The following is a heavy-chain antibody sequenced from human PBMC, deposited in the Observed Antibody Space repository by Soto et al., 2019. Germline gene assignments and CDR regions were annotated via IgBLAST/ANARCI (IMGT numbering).Heavy chain of an antibody. J-gene: IGHJ4*02. Sequence: GASVKVSFKASGYTFTSYGISWVRQAPGQGLEWMGWISAYNGNTNYAQKLQGRVTMTTDTSTSTAYMELRSLRSDDTAVYYCARDRRGGYYDFWSGYSDFDYWGQGTLVTAPQ. CDR3: ARDRRGGYYDFWSGYSDFDY. CDR1: GYTFTSYG. CDR2: ISAYNGNT. D-gene: IGHD3-3*01. V-gene: IGHV1-18*04.